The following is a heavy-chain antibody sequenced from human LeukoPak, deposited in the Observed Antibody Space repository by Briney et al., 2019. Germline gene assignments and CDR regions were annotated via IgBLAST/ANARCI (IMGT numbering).Heavy chain of an antibody. J-gene: IGHJ4*02. D-gene: IGHD5-24*01. CDR1: GGSISSGGYY. Sequence: PSQTLSLTCTVSGGSISSGGYYWSWIRQPPGKGLEWIGYIYHSGSTYYNPSLKSRVTISVDRSKNQFSLKLSSVTAADTAVYYCARDRGDVTMGFDYWGQGTLVTVSS. CDR3: ARDRGDVTMGFDY. CDR2: IYHSGST. V-gene: IGHV4-30-2*01.